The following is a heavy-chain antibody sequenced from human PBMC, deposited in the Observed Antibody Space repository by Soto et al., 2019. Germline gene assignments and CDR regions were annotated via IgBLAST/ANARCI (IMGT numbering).Heavy chain of an antibody. J-gene: IGHJ5*02. CDR2: IYYSGST. V-gene: IGHV4-39*01. D-gene: IGHD3-10*01. CDR1: GGSISSSSYY. CDR3: ARGRFFGEFFNWFDP. Sequence: SETLSLTCTVSGGSISSSSYYWGWIRQPPGKGLEWIGSIYYSGSTYYNPSLKSRVTISVDTSKNQFSLKLSSVTAADTAVYYCARGRFFGEFFNWFDPWGQGTLVTVSS.